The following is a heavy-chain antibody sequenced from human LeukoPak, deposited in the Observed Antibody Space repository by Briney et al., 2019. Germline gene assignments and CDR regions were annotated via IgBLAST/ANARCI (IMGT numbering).Heavy chain of an antibody. CDR1: GFTFSSYG. Sequence: PGGTLRLSCAASGFTFSSYGMSWVRQAPGKGLEWVSAISGSGGSTYYADSVKGRFTISRDNSKNTLYLQMNSLRAEDTAVYYCARNYLLWFGEPQDYWGQGTLVTVSS. J-gene: IGHJ4*02. V-gene: IGHV3-23*01. CDR3: ARNYLLWFGEPQDY. D-gene: IGHD3-10*01. CDR2: ISGSGGST.